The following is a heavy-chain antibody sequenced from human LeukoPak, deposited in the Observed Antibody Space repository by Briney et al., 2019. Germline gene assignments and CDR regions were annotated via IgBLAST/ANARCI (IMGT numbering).Heavy chain of an antibody. CDR2: IYYSGST. Sequence: PSETLSLTCSVSGGSISSSSFYWGWIRQPPGKGLEWIGSIYYSGSTYYNPSLKSRVTISVDTSKNQLSLKLSSVTAADTAVYYCAMRGFRNWFDPWGQGTLVTVSS. J-gene: IGHJ5*02. CDR1: GGSISSSSFY. V-gene: IGHV4-39*01. CDR3: AMRGFRNWFDP. D-gene: IGHD3-10*01.